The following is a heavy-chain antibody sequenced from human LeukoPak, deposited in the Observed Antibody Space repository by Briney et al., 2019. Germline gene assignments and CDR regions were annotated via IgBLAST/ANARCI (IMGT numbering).Heavy chain of an antibody. J-gene: IGHJ4*02. CDR3: WGASSGYFLY. CDR2: IYYRGST. D-gene: IGHD3-22*01. CDR1: GGSISSYY. V-gene: IGHV4-59*01. Sequence: SETLSLTCTVSGGSISSYYWSWVRQPPGKGVEWMGYIYYRGSTNYNPSLKRRVTISVDTCKNQFALKRNCVAAADTAVYYFWGASSGYFLYWGQGTLVTVSS.